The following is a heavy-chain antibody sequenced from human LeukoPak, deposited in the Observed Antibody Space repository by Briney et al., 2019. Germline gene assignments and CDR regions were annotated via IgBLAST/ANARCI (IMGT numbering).Heavy chain of an antibody. V-gene: IGHV1-2*02. Sequence: GASVKVSCKASGYTFTGYYMHWVRQAPGQGLEWMGWINPNSGGTNYAQKFQGRVTMTRDTSISTAYMELSRLRSDDTAVYYCARASEQLGPGPAAFLYYFDYWGQGTLVTVSS. J-gene: IGHJ4*02. CDR1: GYTFTGYY. CDR3: ARASEQLGPGPAAFLYYFDY. CDR2: INPNSGGT. D-gene: IGHD6-6*01.